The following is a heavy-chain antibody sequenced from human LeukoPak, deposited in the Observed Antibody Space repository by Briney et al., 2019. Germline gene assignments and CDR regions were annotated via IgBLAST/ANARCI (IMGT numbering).Heavy chain of an antibody. V-gene: IGHV1-69*13. Sequence: ASVKVSRKASGGTFSSYAISWVRQAPGQGLEWMGGIFPIFGTANYAQKFQGRVTITADESTSTAYMELSSLRSEDTAVYYCAREVTTVIYYYYYGMDVWGQGTTVTVSS. D-gene: IGHD4-17*01. CDR2: IFPIFGTA. CDR1: GGTFSSYA. CDR3: AREVTTVIYYYYYGMDV. J-gene: IGHJ6*02.